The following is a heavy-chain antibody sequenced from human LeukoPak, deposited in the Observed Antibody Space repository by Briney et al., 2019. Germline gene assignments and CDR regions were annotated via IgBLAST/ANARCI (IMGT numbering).Heavy chain of an antibody. V-gene: IGHV3-30-3*01. CDR1: GFTFSSYA. Sequence: GGSLRLSCAASGFTFSSYAMHWVRQAPGKGLEWVAVISYDGSNKYYADSVKGRFTISRDNSKNTLYLQMNSLRAEDTAVYYCARDRASAGWEPAYFDYWGQGTLVTVSS. CDR3: ARDRASAGWEPAYFDY. J-gene: IGHJ4*02. D-gene: IGHD1-26*01. CDR2: ISYDGSNK.